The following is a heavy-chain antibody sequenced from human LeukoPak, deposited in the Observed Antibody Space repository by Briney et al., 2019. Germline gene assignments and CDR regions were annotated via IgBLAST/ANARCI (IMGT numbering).Heavy chain of an antibody. D-gene: IGHD3-22*01. J-gene: IGHJ4*02. CDR2: ISGSGGST. CDR1: GFTFSSYA. V-gene: IGHV3-23*01. Sequence: GGSLRLSCAASGFTFSSYAMSWVRQAPGKGLEWVSAISGSGGSTYYTDSVKGRFTISRDNSKNTLYLQMNSLRAEDTAVYYCAKGSHYYDSSGYYYPFWYWGQGTLVTVSS. CDR3: AKGSHYYDSSGYYYPFWY.